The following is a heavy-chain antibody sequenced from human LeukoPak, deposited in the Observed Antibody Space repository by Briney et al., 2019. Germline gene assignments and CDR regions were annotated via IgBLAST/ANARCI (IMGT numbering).Heavy chain of an antibody. CDR3: AKDRPNYYDTSGHYYRRNGDC. J-gene: IGHJ4*02. CDR1: GFTFSIYA. V-gene: IGHV3-23*01. CDR2: ITSSGAGT. D-gene: IGHD3-22*01. Sequence: GGSLRLSCAASGFTFSIYAMSWVRQAPGKGLEWVSSITSSGAGTYYPDSVKGRFTISRDNSENTLYLQMNSLRAEDTAVYYCAKDRPNYYDTSGHYYRRNGDCWGQGTLVTVSS.